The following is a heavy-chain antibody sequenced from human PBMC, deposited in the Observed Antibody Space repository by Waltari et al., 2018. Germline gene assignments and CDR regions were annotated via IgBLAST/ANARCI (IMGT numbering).Heavy chain of an antibody. CDR3: ARDDSSSWYSFDY. V-gene: IGHV3-7*01. J-gene: IGHJ4*03. Sequence: EVQLVESGGGLVQPGGSLRLSCAASGFTFSSYWMSWVRQAPGKGLEWVANIKQDRSEKYYVDSVKGRFTISRDNAKNSLYLQMNSLRAEDTAVYYCARDDSSSWYSFDYWGQGTMVTVSS. CDR2: IKQDRSEK. CDR1: GFTFSSYW. D-gene: IGHD6-13*01.